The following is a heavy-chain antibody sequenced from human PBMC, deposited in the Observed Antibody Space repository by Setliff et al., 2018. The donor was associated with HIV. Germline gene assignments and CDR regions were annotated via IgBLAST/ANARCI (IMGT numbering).Heavy chain of an antibody. D-gene: IGHD3-22*01. J-gene: IGHJ3*02. CDR1: GGSLSGDY. V-gene: IGHV4-34*01. CDR2: INQSGST. CDR3: ARGRGRTFYYDSSGSRAFDI. Sequence: SETLSLTCAVYGGSLSGDYWSWIRQPPGKGLEWIGEINQSGSTNYNPSLKSRVIISVDTSKNQLSLKLSSVTAADTAMYYCARGRGRTFYYDSSGSRAFDIWGQGAMVTVSS.